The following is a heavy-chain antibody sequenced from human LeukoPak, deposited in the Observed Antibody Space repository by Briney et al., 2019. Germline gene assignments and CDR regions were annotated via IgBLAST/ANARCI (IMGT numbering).Heavy chain of an antibody. D-gene: IGHD5-18*01. Sequence: GGSLRLSCAASGFTFSSYAMHWVRQAPGKGLEWVAVISYDGSNKYYADSVKGRFTIFRDNSKNTLYLQMNSLRAEDTAVYYCARSRLRAYASSTSYYYYYGMDVWGQGTTVTVSS. CDR3: ARSRLRAYASSTSYYYYYGMDV. CDR2: ISYDGSNK. V-gene: IGHV3-30*04. J-gene: IGHJ6*02. CDR1: GFTFSSYA.